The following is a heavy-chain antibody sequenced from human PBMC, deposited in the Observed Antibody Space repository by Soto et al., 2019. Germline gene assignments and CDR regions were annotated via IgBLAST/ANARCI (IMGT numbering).Heavy chain of an antibody. Sequence: QVQLVQSGAEVKKPGASVKVSCKPSGYSYTTFGISWVRQAPGQGLECMGWMNSNSGKTDYAQKVQGRVTMTTDTFTGTAYMDLRSLTSDDTAVYFCVRDRLTVTGTKCFDYWGQGTLVTVSS. J-gene: IGHJ4*02. CDR3: VRDRLTVTGTKCFDY. D-gene: IGHD4-17*01. V-gene: IGHV1-18*01. CDR2: MNSNSGKT. CDR1: GYSYTTFG.